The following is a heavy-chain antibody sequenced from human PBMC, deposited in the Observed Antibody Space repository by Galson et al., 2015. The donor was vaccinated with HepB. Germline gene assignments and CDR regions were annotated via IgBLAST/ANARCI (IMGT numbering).Heavy chain of an antibody. D-gene: IGHD2-15*01. Sequence: SLRLSCAASGFTFGNYRMNWVRQAPGKGLEWVSSIGSSSSYKSYADSVKGRFIISRDNAKNSLFLQMNSLRVEGTAVYYCARRLGYCSGGSCPNYWYFDLWGRGTLVTVSS. CDR1: GFTFGNYR. CDR2: IGSSSSYK. CDR3: ARRLGYCSGGSCPNYWYFDL. J-gene: IGHJ2*01. V-gene: IGHV3-21*01.